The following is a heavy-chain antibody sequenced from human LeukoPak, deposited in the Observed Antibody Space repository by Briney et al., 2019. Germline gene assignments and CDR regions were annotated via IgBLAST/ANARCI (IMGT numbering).Heavy chain of an antibody. V-gene: IGHV1-2*06. CDR3: AREPLDSSSWSYYFDY. J-gene: IGHJ4*02. CDR1: GYTFTGYY. CDR2: INPNSGGT. Sequence: ASVKVSCKASGYTFTGYYMHWVRQAPGQGLEWMGRINPNSGGTNYAQKFQGRVTMTRDTSISTAYMDLSRLRSDDTAVYHCAREPLDSSSWSYYFDYWGQGTLVTVST. D-gene: IGHD6-13*01.